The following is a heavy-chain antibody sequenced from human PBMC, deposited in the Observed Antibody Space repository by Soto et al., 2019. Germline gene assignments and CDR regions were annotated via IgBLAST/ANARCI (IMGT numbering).Heavy chain of an antibody. J-gene: IGHJ6*02. Sequence: QVQLVESGGGVVQPGRSLRLSCAASGFTFSSYGMHWVRQAPGKGLEWVAVIWYDGSNKYYADSVKGRFTISRDNSKNTLDLQMNSLRAEDTAVYYCARELYSYGQYYYYGMDVWGQGTTVTVSS. CDR1: GFTFSSYG. CDR2: IWYDGSNK. CDR3: ARELYSYGQYYYYGMDV. V-gene: IGHV3-33*01. D-gene: IGHD5-18*01.